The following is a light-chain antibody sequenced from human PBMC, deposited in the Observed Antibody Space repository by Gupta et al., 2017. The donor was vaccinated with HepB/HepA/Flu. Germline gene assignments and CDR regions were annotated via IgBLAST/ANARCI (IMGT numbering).Light chain of an antibody. Sequence: SYELTQPLSVSVALGQTGRIICGGNNIGSKNVHWYQQKPGQASVLVIYRDSNRPSEIPERFSGSNSGNTATLTISRAQAGDEADYYCQVWDITTAHVVFGGGTNLTVL. CDR1: NIGSKN. V-gene: IGLV3-9*01. CDR2: RDS. J-gene: IGLJ2*01. CDR3: QVWDITTAHVV.